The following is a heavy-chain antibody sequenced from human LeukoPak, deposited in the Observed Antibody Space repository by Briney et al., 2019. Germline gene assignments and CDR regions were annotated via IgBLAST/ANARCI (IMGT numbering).Heavy chain of an antibody. J-gene: IGHJ4*02. CDR3: TTDGVYFFESSGYVDYFDN. D-gene: IGHD3-22*01. V-gene: IGHV3-15*01. CDR2: VKSKSDGGTT. CDR1: GFTFSNAW. Sequence: GGSLRLSCAASGFTFSNAWMSWVRQAPGKGLEWVGRVKSKSDGGTTDYAAPVKGRFIISRDDSKNTVYLQMNTLKTEDTAVYYCTTDGVYFFESSGYVDYFDNWGQGTLVTVSS.